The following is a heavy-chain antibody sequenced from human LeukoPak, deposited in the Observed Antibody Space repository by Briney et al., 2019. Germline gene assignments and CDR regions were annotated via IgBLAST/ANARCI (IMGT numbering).Heavy chain of an antibody. D-gene: IGHD1-26*01. V-gene: IGHV3-48*03. J-gene: IGHJ4*02. CDR2: ITSSGTTI. CDR1: GFTFSSYE. Sequence: GGSLRLSCAASGFTFSSYEMNWVRQAPGKGLEWVSYITSSGTTIYYADSVKGRFTISRDNAKNSLYLHMNSLRAEDTAVYYCATDPAYSGSYYGYWGQGTLVTVSS. CDR3: ATDPAYSGSYYGY.